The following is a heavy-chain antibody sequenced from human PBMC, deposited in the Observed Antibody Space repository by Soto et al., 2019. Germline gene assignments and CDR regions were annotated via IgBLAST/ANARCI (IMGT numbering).Heavy chain of an antibody. CDR2: ISADNGKT. J-gene: IGHJ4*02. CDR3: ARDVPWEYYFDY. V-gene: IGHV1-18*01. D-gene: IGHD1-26*01. Sequence: AKVSCKASGYTFSNFGITWVRQAPGQGLEWMGWISADNGKTNYARKFQGRITLTTDTSASTAYMELSSLRSEDTAVYYCARDVPWEYYFDYWGQGTLVTVSS. CDR1: GYTFSNFG.